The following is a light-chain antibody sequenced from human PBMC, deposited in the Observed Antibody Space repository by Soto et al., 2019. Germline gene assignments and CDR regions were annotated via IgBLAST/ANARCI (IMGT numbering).Light chain of an antibody. CDR3: QQYDNFSSIT. CDR2: DAS. Sequence: IQLTQSPSSLSASVGDRVTITCQASQDITIYLHWYQQKAGKAPKLLIYDASHLEKGVPSRFSGGGSGTNFTFIIRSLQPDDIATYYCQQYDNFSSITFGQGTRLETK. J-gene: IGKJ5*01. V-gene: IGKV1-33*01. CDR1: QDITIY.